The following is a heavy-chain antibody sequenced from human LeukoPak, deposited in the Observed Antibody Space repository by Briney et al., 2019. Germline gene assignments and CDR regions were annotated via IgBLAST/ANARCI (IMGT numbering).Heavy chain of an antibody. D-gene: IGHD4-23*01. CDR2: IDRDGSRI. CDR1: GFTFSSYW. CDR3: VRGNDYGGPHY. V-gene: IGHV3-74*01. J-gene: IGHJ4*02. Sequence: GGSLRLSCAVPGFTFSSYWMHWVRQAPGKGLVWVSRIDRDGSRINYADSVKGRFTISRDNGKNTLFLQMNSLRAEDAAVYYCVRGNDYGGPHYWGQGTLVTVSS.